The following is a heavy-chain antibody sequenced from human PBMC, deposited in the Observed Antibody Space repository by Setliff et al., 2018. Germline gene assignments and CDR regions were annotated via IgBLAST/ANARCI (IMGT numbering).Heavy chain of an antibody. CDR1: GFTFTSYW. J-gene: IGHJ4*02. V-gene: IGHV3-7*05. CDR2: IKQDGSET. D-gene: IGHD6-13*01. Sequence: GGSLRLSCAASGFTFTSYWMSWVRQAPGKGLEWVANIKQDGSETYYVDSVKGRFTISRDNAKNSLYLQMNSLRAEDTAVYYCARDRADSSWQSDYWGQGTLVTVSS. CDR3: ARDRADSSWQSDY.